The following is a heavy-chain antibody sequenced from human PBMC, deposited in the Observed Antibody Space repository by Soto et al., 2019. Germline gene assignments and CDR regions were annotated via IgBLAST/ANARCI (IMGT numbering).Heavy chain of an antibody. D-gene: IGHD3-10*01. CDR2: INHSGST. CDR1: GGSFSGYY. J-gene: IGHJ5*02. V-gene: IGHV4-34*01. CDR3: ATFGGYGSGPRWFDP. Sequence: PSETLSLTCAVYGGSFSGYYWSWIRQPPGKGLEWIGEINHSGSTNYNPSLKSRVTISVDTSKNQFSLKLSSVTAAVTAVYYCATFGGYGSGPRWFDPWGQGTLVTVSS.